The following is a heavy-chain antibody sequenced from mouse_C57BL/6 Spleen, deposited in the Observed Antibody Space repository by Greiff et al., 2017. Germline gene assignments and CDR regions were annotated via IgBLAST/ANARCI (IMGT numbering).Heavy chain of an antibody. J-gene: IGHJ3*01. CDR3: ARWGGYYEAY. V-gene: IGHV1-26*01. CDR1: GYTFTDYY. Sequence: VQLQQSGPELVKPGASVKISCKASGYTFTDYYMNWVKQSHGKSLEWIGDINPNNGGTSYNQKFKGKATLTVDKSSSTAYMELRSLTSEDSAVYYCARWGGYYEAYWGQGTLVTVSA. D-gene: IGHD2-3*01. CDR2: INPNNGGT.